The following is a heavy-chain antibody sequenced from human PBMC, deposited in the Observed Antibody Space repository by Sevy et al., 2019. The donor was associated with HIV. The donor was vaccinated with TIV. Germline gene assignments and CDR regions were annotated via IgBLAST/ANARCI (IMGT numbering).Heavy chain of an antibody. CDR3: ARGGGTAMVTLYYFDY. CDR2: IIPIFGTA. V-gene: IGHV1-69*13. CDR1: GGTFSSYD. J-gene: IGHJ4*02. Sequence: ASVKVSCKASGGTFSSYDISWVRQAPGQGLEWMGGIIPIFGTANYAQKFQGRVTITADESTSTAYMELSSLRSEDTAVYYCARGGGTAMVTLYYFDYWGQGTLVTVSS. D-gene: IGHD5-18*01.